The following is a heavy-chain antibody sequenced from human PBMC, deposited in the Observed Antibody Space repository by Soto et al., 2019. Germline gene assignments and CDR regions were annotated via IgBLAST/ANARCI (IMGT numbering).Heavy chain of an antibody. CDR3: ARHLKAGLNYYYYGMDV. D-gene: IGHD6-13*01. Sequence: EVQRVQSGAEVKKPGESLKISCKGSGYCFTSYWIGWVRQMPGKGLEWMGIIYPGDSDTRYSPSFQGQVTISADKSISTAYLQWSSLKASDTAMYYCARHLKAGLNYYYYGMDVWGQGTTVTVSS. CDR1: GYCFTSYW. CDR2: IYPGDSDT. V-gene: IGHV5-51*01. J-gene: IGHJ6*02.